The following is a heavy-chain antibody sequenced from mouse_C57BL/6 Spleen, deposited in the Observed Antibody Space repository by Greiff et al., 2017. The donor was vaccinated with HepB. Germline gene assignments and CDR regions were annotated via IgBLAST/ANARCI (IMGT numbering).Heavy chain of an antibody. CDR2: INPSTGGT. Sequence: EVQGVESGPELVKPGASVKISCKASGYSFTGYYMHWVKQSSEKSLEWIGEINPSTGGTSYNQKFKGKATLTVDKSSSTAYMQLKSLTSEDSAVYYCGRGENWDLAYWGQGTRVTVSA. CDR1: GYSFTGYY. D-gene: IGHD4-1*01. V-gene: IGHV1-43*01. J-gene: IGHJ3*01. CDR3: GRGENWDLAY.